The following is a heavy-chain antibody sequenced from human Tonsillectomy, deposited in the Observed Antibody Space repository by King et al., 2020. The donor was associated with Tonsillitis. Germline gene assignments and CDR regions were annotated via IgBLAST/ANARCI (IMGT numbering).Heavy chain of an antibody. D-gene: IGHD3-22*01. CDR3: ARDNTYDYVISGYYDAFDI. CDR2: IKEDGSQK. V-gene: IGHV3-7*01. J-gene: IGHJ3*02. Sequence: VQLVESGGGLVQPGGSLRLSCAASGFTFSSYWMSWVRQAPGKGLEWVANIKEDGSQKNYVESVKGRFTISRDNAKNSLYLQMNSLRAEDTAVYYCARDNTYDYVISGYYDAFDIWGQGTVVTVSS. CDR1: GFTFSSYW.